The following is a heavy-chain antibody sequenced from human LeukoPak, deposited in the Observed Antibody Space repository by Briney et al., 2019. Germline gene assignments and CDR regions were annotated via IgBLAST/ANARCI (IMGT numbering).Heavy chain of an antibody. Sequence: SETLSLTCTVSGVSISSSSYYWGWIRQPPGKGLEWIGSIYYSGSTYYNPSLKSRVTISVDTSKNQFSLKLSSVTAADTAVYYCARGKDDSSGLTDYWGQGTLVTVSS. CDR3: ARGKDDSSGLTDY. J-gene: IGHJ4*02. CDR2: IYYSGST. D-gene: IGHD3-22*01. V-gene: IGHV4-39*07. CDR1: GVSISSSSYY.